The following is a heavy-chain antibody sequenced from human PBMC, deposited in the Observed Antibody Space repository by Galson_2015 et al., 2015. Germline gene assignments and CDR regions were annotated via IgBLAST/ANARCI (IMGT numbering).Heavy chain of an antibody. V-gene: IGHV5-51*01. J-gene: IGHJ3*02. CDR2: IFPGDSDA. D-gene: IGHD2-2*01. CDR3: ARLSTRGFNI. CDR1: GYSFTSNW. Sequence: QSGAEVKKAGESLKISCKASGYSFTSNWIGWVRQRPGRGLEWMGMIFPGDSDARYIPSFQGQVTMSADKSISAAYLQWTSLRASDTAMYYCARLSTRGFNIWGQGTMVTVSS.